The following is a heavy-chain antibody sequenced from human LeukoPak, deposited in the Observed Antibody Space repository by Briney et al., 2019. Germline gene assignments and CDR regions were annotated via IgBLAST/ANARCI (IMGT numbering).Heavy chain of an antibody. J-gene: IGHJ4*02. CDR1: GFTSSSYW. Sequence: PGGSLRLSCAASGFTSSSYWMSWVRQAPGKGLEWVANIRQDGSERYYVDSVKGRFTISRDNAKNSLYLQMSSLRAVDTAVYYCARGPSGGNGFSYWGLGTLVTVSS. V-gene: IGHV3-7*04. CDR2: IRQDGSER. CDR3: ARGPSGGNGFSY. D-gene: IGHD2-15*01.